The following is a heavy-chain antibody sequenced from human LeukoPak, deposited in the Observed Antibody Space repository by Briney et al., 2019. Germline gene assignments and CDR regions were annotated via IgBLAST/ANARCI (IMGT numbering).Heavy chain of an antibody. J-gene: IGHJ3*01. CDR1: GFTFSDYG. CDR3: ARAVGPFDF. Sequence: SGRSLRLSCAASGFTFSDYGMHWVRQAPGKGLEWVAVIWYDGSIKYYGDSVKGRFTISRDNSKNTLYLQMNSLRAEDTAMYYCARAVGPFDFWGPGTLVIVSS. CDR2: IWYDGSIK. V-gene: IGHV3-33*08.